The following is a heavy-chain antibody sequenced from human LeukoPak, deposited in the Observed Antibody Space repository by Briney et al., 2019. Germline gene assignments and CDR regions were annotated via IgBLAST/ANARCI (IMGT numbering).Heavy chain of an antibody. CDR3: ARVSGILPKRGYYYYYYMDV. D-gene: IGHD2-15*01. Sequence: ASVKVSCKASGYTFTGYYMHWVRQAPGQGLEWMGWINPNSGGTNYAQKFQGRVTITADESTSTAYMELSSLRSEDTAVYYCARVSGILPKRGYYYYYYMDVWGKGTTVTISS. J-gene: IGHJ6*03. CDR1: GYTFTGYY. CDR2: INPNSGGT. V-gene: IGHV1-2*02.